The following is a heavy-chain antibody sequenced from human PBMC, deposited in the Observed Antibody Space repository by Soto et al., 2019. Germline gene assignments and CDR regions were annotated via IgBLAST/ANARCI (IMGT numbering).Heavy chain of an antibody. J-gene: IGHJ6*03. CDR3: ARSPSKQLVRRREYYMDV. CDR2: IYYSGST. CDR1: GGSISSYY. V-gene: IGHV4-59*01. D-gene: IGHD6-6*01. Sequence: SETLSLTCTVSGGSISSYYWSWIRQPPGKGLEWIGYIYYSGSTNYNPSLKSRVTLSVDTSKNQFSLKLSSVTAADTAVYYCARSPSKQLVRRREYYMDVWGKGTTVTVSS.